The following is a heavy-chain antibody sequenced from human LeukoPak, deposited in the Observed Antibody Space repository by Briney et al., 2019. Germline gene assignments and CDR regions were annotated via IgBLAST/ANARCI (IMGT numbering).Heavy chain of an antibody. CDR3: ARVDILTGYYLSDS. D-gene: IGHD3-9*01. Sequence: GASVNVSCKASGYTFTNYGISWVRQAPGQGLEWMGWSSADNGNTYYTQNFQGRVSMTTDTSTSTAYMEVRSLRSDDTAVFYCARVDILTGYYLSDSWGQGTLLTVSS. CDR2: SSADNGNT. V-gene: IGHV1-18*01. CDR1: GYTFTNYG. J-gene: IGHJ4*02.